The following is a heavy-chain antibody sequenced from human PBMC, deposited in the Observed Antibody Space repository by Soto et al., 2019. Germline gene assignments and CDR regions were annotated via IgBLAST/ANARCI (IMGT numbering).Heavy chain of an antibody. CDR2: IYYSGST. D-gene: IGHD2-15*01. V-gene: IGHV4-39*01. CDR3: ARHTPAISISDH. Sequence: PSETLSPTCPFSGCSISSSRYYWGWIRKPPGKGLEWIGSIYYSGSTYYNPSLKSRVTISVDTSKNQFSLKLSSVTAADTAVYYCARHTPAISISDHWGQGTLVTVSS. J-gene: IGHJ4*02. CDR1: GCSISSSRYY.